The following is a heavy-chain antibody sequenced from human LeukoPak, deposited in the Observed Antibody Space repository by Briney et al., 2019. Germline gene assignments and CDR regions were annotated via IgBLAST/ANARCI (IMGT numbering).Heavy chain of an antibody. CDR1: GFTFSSYS. V-gene: IGHV3-21*01. J-gene: IGHJ4*02. CDR2: ISSSSSYI. CDR3: ARRSKWELLGSFDY. D-gene: IGHD1-26*01. Sequence: GGSLRLSCAASGFTFSSYSMNWVRQAPGKGLEWVSSISSSSSYIYYADSVKGRFTISRDNAKSSLYLQMNSLRAEDTAVYYCARRSKWELLGSFDYWGQGTLVTVSS.